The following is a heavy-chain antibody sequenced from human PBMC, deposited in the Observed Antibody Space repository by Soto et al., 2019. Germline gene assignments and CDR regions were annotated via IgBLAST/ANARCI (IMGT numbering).Heavy chain of an antibody. CDR1: GFTFRNHG. CDR2: IWYDGSHK. D-gene: IGHD6-13*01. CDR3: VKSSDGGSRGGGDL. Sequence: QVQLVESGGGVVEPGGALRLSCAASGFTFRNHGMHWVRQAPGKGLGWLTVIWYDGSHKYYADSVKGRFTTSRDNSENTLSLEMNSLRAEDTAVYYCVKSSDGGSRGGGDLWGQGTLVTVSS. V-gene: IGHV3-33*06. J-gene: IGHJ5*02.